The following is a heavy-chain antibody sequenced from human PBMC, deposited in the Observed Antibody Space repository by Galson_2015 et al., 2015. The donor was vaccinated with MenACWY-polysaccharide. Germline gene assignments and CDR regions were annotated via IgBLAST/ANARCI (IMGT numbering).Heavy chain of an antibody. V-gene: IGHV3-33*01. Sequence: SLRLSCAASGLTFSDYGMHWVRQAPGKGLEWVAVIWHDGSKKFYVDSVKGRFTISRDNSKSTLSLRMNSLRAEDTAVYYCARDISSWYFDLWGRGTLVTVSS. CDR2: IWHDGSKK. J-gene: IGHJ2*01. CDR1: GLTFSDYG. CDR3: ARDISSWYFDL.